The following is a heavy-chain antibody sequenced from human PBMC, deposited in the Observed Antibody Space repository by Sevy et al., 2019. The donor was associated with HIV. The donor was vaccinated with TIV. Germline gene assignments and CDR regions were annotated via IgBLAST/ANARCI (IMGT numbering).Heavy chain of an antibody. CDR2: IYPYDSDT. J-gene: IGHJ3*01. Sequence: GESLKISCKVSGYNFTSQWIAWVRQMPGKGLEAMGIIYPYDSDTRYSPSFQGQVTISADKSIDTAYLEWSGLKASDAATYYCARLYMGSIRLEIAGFDFWGQGTTVTVSS. CDR1: GYNFTSQW. D-gene: IGHD2-21*01. CDR3: ARLYMGSIRLEIAGFDF. V-gene: IGHV5-51*01.